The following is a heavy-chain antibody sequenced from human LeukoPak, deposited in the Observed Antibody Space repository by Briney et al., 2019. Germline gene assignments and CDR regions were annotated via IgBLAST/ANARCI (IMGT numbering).Heavy chain of an antibody. CDR2: ISYDGSNK. J-gene: IGHJ4*02. CDR3: AKDKYAGTTAPYFDY. CDR1: GFTFSSYG. V-gene: IGHV3-30*18. Sequence: PGGSLRLSCAASGFTFSSYGMHWVRQAPGKGLEWVAVISYDGSNKYYADSVKGRFTISRDNSKNTLYLQMNSLRAEDTAVYYCAKDKYAGTTAPYFDYWGRGTLVTVSS. D-gene: IGHD1-7*01.